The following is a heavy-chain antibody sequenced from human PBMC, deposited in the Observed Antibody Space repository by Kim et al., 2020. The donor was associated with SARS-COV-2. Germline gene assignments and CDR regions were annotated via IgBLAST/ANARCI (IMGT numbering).Heavy chain of an antibody. V-gene: IGHV3-30*18. CDR2: ISYDGSNK. CDR3: AKARQWGSGSYKDYFDY. CDR1: GFTFSSYG. Sequence: GGSLRLSCAASGFTFSSYGMHWVRQAPGKGLEWVAVISYDGSNKYYADSVKGRFTISRDNSKNTLYLQMNSLRAEDTAVYYCAKARQWGSGSYKDYFDYWGQGTLVTVSS. J-gene: IGHJ4*02. D-gene: IGHD3-10*01.